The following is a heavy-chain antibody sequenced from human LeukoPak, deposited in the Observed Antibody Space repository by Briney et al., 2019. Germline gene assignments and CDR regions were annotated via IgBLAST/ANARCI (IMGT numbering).Heavy chain of an antibody. D-gene: IGHD3-10*01. V-gene: IGHV3-30*03. Sequence: GGSLRLSCAASGFTFSTYGFHWVRQAPGKGLGWVAVIPYDGSHKDYADSVKGRFTIPRDDSKNTLYLQMNSLRTEDTAVYYCAHFYGTGSYSFDFWGQGTLVTVSS. CDR2: IPYDGSHK. CDR1: GFTFSTYG. CDR3: AHFYGTGSYSFDF. J-gene: IGHJ4*02.